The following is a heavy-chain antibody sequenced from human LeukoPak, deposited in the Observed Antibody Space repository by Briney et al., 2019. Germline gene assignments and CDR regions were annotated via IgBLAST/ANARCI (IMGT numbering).Heavy chain of an antibody. CDR1: GFTFSSYG. J-gene: IGHJ4*02. D-gene: IGHD3-9*01. CDR2: IWYDGSNK. Sequence: GGSLRLSCAASGFTFSSYGMHWVRQAPGKGLEWVAVIWYDGSNKYYADSVKGRFTISRDNSKNTLYLQMNSLSAEDTAVYYCARDGGHYDILTGYFDTGNHFDYWGQGTLVTVSS. CDR3: ARDGGHYDILTGYFDTGNHFDY. V-gene: IGHV3-33*01.